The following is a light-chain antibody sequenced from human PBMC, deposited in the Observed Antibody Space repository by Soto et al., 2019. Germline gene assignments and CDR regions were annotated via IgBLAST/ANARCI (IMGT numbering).Light chain of an antibody. Sequence: QSALTQPRSVSGSPGQSVTISCTGTSSDVGGYNYVSWYQQHPDKAPKLMISDVNKRPSGVPDRFSGSKSGNTASLTISGLRAEDEADYYCCSYAGTYIWVFGGGIKLTVL. J-gene: IGLJ3*02. V-gene: IGLV2-11*01. CDR3: CSYAGTYIWV. CDR1: SSDVGGYNY. CDR2: DVN.